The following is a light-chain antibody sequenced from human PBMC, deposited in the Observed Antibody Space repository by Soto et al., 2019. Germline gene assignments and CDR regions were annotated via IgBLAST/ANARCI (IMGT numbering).Light chain of an antibody. CDR1: QSVSSSY. J-gene: IGKJ4*01. Sequence: EIALTQSTFVLSLSPAESSTGSCRASQSVSSSYLAWYQQKPGQAPRLLIYGASSRATGIPDRFSGSGSGTDFTLTISRLEPEDFAVYYCQQYGSSPRLTFGGGTKVDIK. CDR3: QQYGSSPRLT. CDR2: GAS. V-gene: IGKV3-20*01.